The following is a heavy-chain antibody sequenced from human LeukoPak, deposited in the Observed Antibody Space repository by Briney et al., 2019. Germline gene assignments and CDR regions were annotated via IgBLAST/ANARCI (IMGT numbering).Heavy chain of an antibody. V-gene: IGHV1-2*02. CDR3: VPFGELSPPFDY. CDR1: GYTFTGYY. D-gene: IGHD3-10*01. CDR2: INPNSGGT. Sequence: GASVKVSYKASGYTFTGYYMHWVRQAPGQGLEWMGWINPNSGGTNYAQKFQGRVTMTRDTSISTAYMELSRLRSDDTAVYYCVPFGELSPPFDYWGQGTLVTVSS. J-gene: IGHJ4*02.